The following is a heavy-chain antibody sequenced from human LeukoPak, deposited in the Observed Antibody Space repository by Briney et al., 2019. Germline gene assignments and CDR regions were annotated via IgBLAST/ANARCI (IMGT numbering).Heavy chain of an antibody. D-gene: IGHD4-17*01. CDR1: GGSISSYSYY. CDR2: IYTSGST. V-gene: IGHV4-61*02. J-gene: IGHJ6*02. CDR3: ASTYGAPPFPGMDV. Sequence: SETLTLTCTVSGGSISSYSYYWSRIPQAAGQGLVWLGRIYTSGSTNYNPSLKSRVTISVDTSNHQLSLKLSSVTAADTAVYYCASTYGAPPFPGMDVWPQGTTVTVSS.